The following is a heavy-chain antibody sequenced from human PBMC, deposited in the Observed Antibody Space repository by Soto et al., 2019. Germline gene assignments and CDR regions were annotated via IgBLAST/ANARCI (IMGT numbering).Heavy chain of an antibody. Sequence: GGSLRLSCAASGFTFSSYAMHWVRQAPGKGLEWVAVISYDGSSTNYADSVKGRFTISRDNAKNTVYLQMNSLRAEDTAVYYCARSPGGYYIDWGQGTMVTVSS. CDR3: ARSPGGYYID. CDR1: GFTFSSYA. CDR2: ISYDGSST. V-gene: IGHV3-30*04. J-gene: IGHJ3*01. D-gene: IGHD3-9*01.